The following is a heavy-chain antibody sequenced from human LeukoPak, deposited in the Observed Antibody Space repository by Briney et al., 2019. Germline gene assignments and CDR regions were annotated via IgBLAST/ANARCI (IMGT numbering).Heavy chain of an antibody. CDR1: GFTFSSYW. J-gene: IGHJ3*02. V-gene: IGHV3-7*01. Sequence: GGSLRLSCAASGFTFSSYWMNWVRQAPGKGLEWVANIKQDGSEVHYVDSVKGRFTISRDNAKNSLYLQMSSLRAEDTAVYYCVRGSRGAFEIWGQGTMVIVSS. CDR2: IKQDGSEV. D-gene: IGHD2-2*01. CDR3: VRGSRGAFEI.